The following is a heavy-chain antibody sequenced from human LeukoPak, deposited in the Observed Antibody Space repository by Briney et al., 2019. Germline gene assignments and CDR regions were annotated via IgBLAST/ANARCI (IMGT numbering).Heavy chain of an antibody. Sequence: RRSLRLSCAASGFTFTSCGMHWVRQAPGKGLEWVAVISYDGSNKYYADSVKGRFTISRDNSKNTLYLQMNSLRAEDTAVYYCAKTYVDYSLIYYGMDVWGQGTTVTVSS. CDR3: AKTYVDYSLIYYGMDV. V-gene: IGHV3-30*18. J-gene: IGHJ6*02. D-gene: IGHD4-11*01. CDR2: ISYDGSNK. CDR1: GFTFTSCG.